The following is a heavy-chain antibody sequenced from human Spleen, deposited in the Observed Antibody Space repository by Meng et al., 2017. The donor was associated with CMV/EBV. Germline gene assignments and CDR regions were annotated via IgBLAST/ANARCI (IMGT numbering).Heavy chain of an antibody. V-gene: IGHV1-8*03. J-gene: IGHJ4*02. Sequence: ASVKVSCKASGYTFTSYDINWVRQAAGQGLEWMGWMNPNSGNTGYAQKFQGRVTITRNTSISTAYMELSSLRAEDTAVYYCARDPYSLLPNGEPYYFDCWGQGTLVTVSS. CDR3: ARDPYSLLPNGEPYYFDC. CDR1: GYTFTSYD. CDR2: MNPNSGNT. D-gene: IGHD2-8*01.